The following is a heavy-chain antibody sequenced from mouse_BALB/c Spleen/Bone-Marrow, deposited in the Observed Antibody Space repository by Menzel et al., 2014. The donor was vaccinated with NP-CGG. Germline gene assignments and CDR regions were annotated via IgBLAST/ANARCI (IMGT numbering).Heavy chain of an antibody. V-gene: IGHV2-6-4*01. CDR3: ARMYYAYAMDY. J-gene: IGHJ4*01. D-gene: IGHD1-1*01. CDR2: IWGGGST. Sequence: VMLVESGPGLVAPSQSLSITCTVSEFSLSRYSVHWVRQPPGKGLEWLGMIWGGGSTDYNSALKSRLNISKVNSKSQVFLKMNSLQTDDTAMYYCARMYYAYAMDYWGQGTSVTVSS. CDR1: EFSLSRYS.